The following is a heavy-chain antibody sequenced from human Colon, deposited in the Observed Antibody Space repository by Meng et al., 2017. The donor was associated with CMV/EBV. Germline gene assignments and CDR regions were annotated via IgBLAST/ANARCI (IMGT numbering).Heavy chain of an antibody. J-gene: IGHJ6*02. D-gene: IGHD2-21*01. CDR1: GFTLRSYW. Sequence: GESLKISCAASGFTLRSYWMSWVRQAPGKGLEWVANIEHDGSDIYYRDSVKGRFTISRDNAKNSVYLQMNSLRPEDTAVYYCARDRDHIPQDGYYDMDVWGQGTTVTVSS. CDR2: IEHDGSDI. CDR3: ARDRDHIPQDGYYDMDV. V-gene: IGHV3-7*01.